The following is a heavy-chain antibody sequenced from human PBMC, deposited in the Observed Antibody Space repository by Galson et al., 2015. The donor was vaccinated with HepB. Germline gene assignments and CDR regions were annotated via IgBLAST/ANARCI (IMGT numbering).Heavy chain of an antibody. CDR3: AREGIAAAANPVDY. Sequence: SVKVSCKASGGTFSRHTFSWVRQAPGQGLEWMGGITPLFGTAKYAQKFQGRVTITADESTSRVYMDVSNLRPEGTAVYYCAREGIAAAANPVDYWGQGTLVTVSS. J-gene: IGHJ4*02. CDR1: GGTFSRHT. V-gene: IGHV1-69*13. CDR2: ITPLFGTA. D-gene: IGHD6-13*01.